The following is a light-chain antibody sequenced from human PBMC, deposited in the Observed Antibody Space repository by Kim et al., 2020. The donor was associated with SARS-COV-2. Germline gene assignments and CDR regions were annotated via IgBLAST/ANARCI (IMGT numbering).Light chain of an antibody. CDR2: QDS. Sequence: SYELTQPPSVSVSPGQTASITCSGDKLGDKYACWYQQKPGQSPVLVIYQDSKRPSGIPERFSGSNSGNTATLTISGTQPMDEADFYCQAWDSNTGVFGGGTQLTFL. CDR3: QAWDSNTGV. J-gene: IGLJ3*02. CDR1: KLGDKY. V-gene: IGLV3-1*01.